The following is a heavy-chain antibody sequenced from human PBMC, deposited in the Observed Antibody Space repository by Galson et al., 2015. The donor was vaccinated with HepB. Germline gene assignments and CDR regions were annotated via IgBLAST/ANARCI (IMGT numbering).Heavy chain of an antibody. CDR3: AGDYRDDAFDI. Sequence: SLRLSCAASGFTFSSYAMHWVRQAPGKGLEWVAVISYDGSNKYYADSVKGRFTISRDNSKNTLYLQMNSLRAEDTAVYYCAGDYRDDAFDIWGQGTMVTVSS. CDR1: GFTFSSYA. D-gene: IGHD4-11*01. V-gene: IGHV3-30-3*01. J-gene: IGHJ3*02. CDR2: ISYDGSNK.